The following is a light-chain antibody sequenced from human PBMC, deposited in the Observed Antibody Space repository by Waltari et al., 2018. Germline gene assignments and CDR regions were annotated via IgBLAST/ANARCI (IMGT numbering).Light chain of an antibody. J-gene: IGKJ1*01. CDR1: ERLSSSY. V-gene: IGKV3-20*01. Sequence: ENVLTQSPDTLSLSPGERATLSCRASERLSSSYLAWYQQKPGQSPRLLMYRTSSRATGIPDRFSGSGSGTDFTLTISRLEPEDFAVYYCQQHGSTPWTFGQGTKVEIK. CDR3: QQHGSTPWT. CDR2: RTS.